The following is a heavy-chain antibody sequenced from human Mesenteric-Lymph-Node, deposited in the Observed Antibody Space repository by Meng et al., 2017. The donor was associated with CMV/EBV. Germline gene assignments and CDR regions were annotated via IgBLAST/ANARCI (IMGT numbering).Heavy chain of an antibody. J-gene: IGHJ4*02. V-gene: IGHV3-11*01. CDR1: GFTFGDHD. CDR3: SRSIFGLVTDKLVDTYYCDY. Sequence: GGSLRLSCTASGFTFGDHDLSWVRQAPGKGLEWFSYIRSSAKTIYHADSVKGRFTISSDKAKNSLFLQMNSLRVEDTAVYYCSRSIFGLVTDKLVDTYYCDYWGRGMLGTVSS. D-gene: IGHD3/OR15-3a*01. CDR2: IRSSAKTI.